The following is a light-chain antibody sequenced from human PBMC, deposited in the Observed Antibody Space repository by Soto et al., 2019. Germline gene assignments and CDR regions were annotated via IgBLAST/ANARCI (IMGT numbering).Light chain of an antibody. Sequence: DIQMTQSPSTLSASVGARVTITCRASQRINRRLAWYQQKPGKAPNLLIYDASTLESGVPARFSGGDSGTEFTLTVNSRQSDDFTTFYCRQYNSYPWTFGQATKVEIK. J-gene: IGKJ1*01. CDR3: RQYNSYPWT. CDR2: DAS. V-gene: IGKV1-5*01. CDR1: QRINRR.